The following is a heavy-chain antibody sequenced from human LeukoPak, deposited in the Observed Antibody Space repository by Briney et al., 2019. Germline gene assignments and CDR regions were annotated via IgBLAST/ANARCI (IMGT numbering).Heavy chain of an antibody. J-gene: IGHJ4*02. CDR2: ISSSSSYI. CDR3: ARDPQGPQLTLLADFDY. D-gene: IGHD1-1*01. CDR1: GFTFSSYS. V-gene: IGHV3-21*01. Sequence: GGSLRLSCAASGFTFSSYSMNWVRQAPGKGLEWVSSISSSSSYIYYADSVKGRFTISRDNAKNSLYLQMNSLRAEDTAVYYCARDPQGPQLTLLADFDYWGQGTLVTVSS.